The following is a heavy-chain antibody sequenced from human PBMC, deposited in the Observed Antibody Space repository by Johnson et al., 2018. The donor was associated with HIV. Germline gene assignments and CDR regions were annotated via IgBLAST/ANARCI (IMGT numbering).Heavy chain of an antibody. J-gene: IGHJ3*02. V-gene: IGHV3-30*02. CDR2: IRYDESNE. D-gene: IGHD3-9*01. CDR3: MTDILTGYYNPDGFDI. Sequence: QVQLVESGGGVVQPGGSLRLSCAASGFTFSNYGMYWVRQAPGKGLELVAFIRYDESNEYYADSVKGRFTISRDNSKNTLYLQMSGLRVEDTAVYYCMTDILTGYYNPDGFDIWGQGTMVTVS. CDR1: GFTFSNYG.